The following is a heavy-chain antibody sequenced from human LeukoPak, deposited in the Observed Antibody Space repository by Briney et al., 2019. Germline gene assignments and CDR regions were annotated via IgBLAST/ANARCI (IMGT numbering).Heavy chain of an antibody. J-gene: IGHJ6*03. Sequence: SETLSLTCTVSGGSTSSYYWSWIRQPPGKGLEWIGYIYYSGSTNYNPSLKSRVTISVDTSKNQFSLKLSSVTAADTAVYYCARGITMIVVVMSYYMDVWGKGTTVTVSS. V-gene: IGHV4-59*01. CDR3: ARGITMIVVVMSYYMDV. CDR1: GGSTSSYY. D-gene: IGHD3-22*01. CDR2: IYYSGST.